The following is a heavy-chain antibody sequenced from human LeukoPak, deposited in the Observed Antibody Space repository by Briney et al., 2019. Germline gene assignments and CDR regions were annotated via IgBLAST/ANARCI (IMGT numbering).Heavy chain of an antibody. D-gene: IGHD2-2*01. Sequence: PSETLSLTCIVSGDSIGGKYWSWIRRPAGKGLEWLGRIYSSGTTDYSPSLMSRVTMSLDTSKNHISLRLRSVTAADTAVYYCARLAILVPRAVEWFDPWGQGTVVTVSS. CDR2: IYSSGTT. CDR3: ARLAILVPRAVEWFDP. V-gene: IGHV4-4*07. J-gene: IGHJ5*01. CDR1: GDSIGGKY.